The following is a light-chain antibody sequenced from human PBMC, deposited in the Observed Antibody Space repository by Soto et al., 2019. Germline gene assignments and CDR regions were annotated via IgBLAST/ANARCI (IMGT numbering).Light chain of an antibody. V-gene: IGKV3D-20*02. CDR2: GAS. CDR3: QQRSNWL. CDR1: QTVSSNY. J-gene: IGKJ3*01. Sequence: EIILTQSPDTLSLSPGERATLSCRASQTVSSNYLAWCQQRPGQAPRLLIYGASTRAAGIPDRFSGSGSGTDFTLTITRLEPEDSAVYYCQQRSNWLFGPGTKVDIK.